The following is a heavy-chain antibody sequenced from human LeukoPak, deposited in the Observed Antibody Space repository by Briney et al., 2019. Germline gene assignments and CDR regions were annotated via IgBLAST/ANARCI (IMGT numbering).Heavy chain of an antibody. V-gene: IGHV3-23*01. CDR1: GFTFNNYA. CDR3: ARGMGASTYYFDY. CDR2: ISGGAGST. Sequence: PGGSLGLSCAASGFTFNNYAMSWFRQAPGKGLEWVSIISGGAGSTYYADSLKGRFTISRDNSKNTLYLQMNSLRAEDTAMYYCARGMGASTYYFDYWGQGTLVTVSS. J-gene: IGHJ4*02. D-gene: IGHD3-16*01.